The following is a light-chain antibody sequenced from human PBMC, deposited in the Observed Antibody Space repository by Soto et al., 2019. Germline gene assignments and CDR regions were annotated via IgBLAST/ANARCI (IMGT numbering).Light chain of an antibody. CDR3: QQYGSSRWT. Sequence: VLTQSPGTLSLSPGERTTLSCRASQSVSSSYLAWYQQKPGQAPRLLIYAASSRATGIPDRFSGSGSGTDFTLTISRLESEDFAVYYCQQYGSSRWTFGQGTKVDIK. J-gene: IGKJ1*01. CDR2: AAS. CDR1: QSVSSSY. V-gene: IGKV3-20*01.